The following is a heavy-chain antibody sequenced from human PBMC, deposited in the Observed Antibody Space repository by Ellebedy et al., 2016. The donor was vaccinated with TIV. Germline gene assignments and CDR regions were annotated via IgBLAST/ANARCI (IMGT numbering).Heavy chain of an antibody. CDR3: ARDPLGLQNYFYGMDV. V-gene: IGHV1-8*01. CDR1: GYTFTSYD. D-gene: IGHD1-7*01. CDR2: MNPNSGNT. J-gene: IGHJ6*02. Sequence: ASVKVSCKASGYTFTSYDINWVRQATGQELEWMGWMNPNSGNTGYAQKFQGRVTMTRNTSISTAYMELSSLRSEDTAVYYCARDPLGLQNYFYGMDVWGQGTTVTVSS.